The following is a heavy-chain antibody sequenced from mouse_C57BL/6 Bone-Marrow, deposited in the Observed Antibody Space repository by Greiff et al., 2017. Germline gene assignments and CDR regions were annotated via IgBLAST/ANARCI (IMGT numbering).Heavy chain of an antibody. V-gene: IGHV14-4*01. CDR2: IDPENGDT. J-gene: IGHJ1*03. Sequence: VQLQQSGAELVRPGASVKLSCTASGFNIKDDYMHWVKQRPEQGLEWIGWIDPENGDTEYASKFQGKATITADTSSNTAYLQLSSLTSEDTAVYYCTPGFYYGSGLQGWYFDVWGTGTTVTVSS. CDR3: TPGFYYGSGLQGWYFDV. CDR1: GFNIKDDY. D-gene: IGHD1-1*01.